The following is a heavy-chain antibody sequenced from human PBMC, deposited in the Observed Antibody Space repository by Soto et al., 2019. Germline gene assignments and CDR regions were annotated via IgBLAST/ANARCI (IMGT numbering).Heavy chain of an antibody. V-gene: IGHV1-18*01. Sequence: QVPLMQSRPEVKTPGAPVKLPCKASGYTFSSYVITWVRQAPGQGLEWMGWISPFNYNTNYAQKFQGRVTMTTDTSTNTAYLELRSLRSDDTAVYYCASGGGRLGWFGPRGQGTLVTVSS. CDR1: GYTFSSYV. CDR3: ASGGGRLGWFGP. J-gene: IGHJ5*02. CDR2: ISPFNYNT. D-gene: IGHD3-3*01.